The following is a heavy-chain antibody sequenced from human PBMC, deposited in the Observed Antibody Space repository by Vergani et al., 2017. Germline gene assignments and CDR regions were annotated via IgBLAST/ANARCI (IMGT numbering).Heavy chain of an antibody. J-gene: IGHJ3*02. CDR1: GGSISSSSYY. CDR2: IYYSGST. Sequence: QLQLQESGPGLVKPSETLSLTCTVSGGSISSSSYYWGWIRQPPGKGLEWIGGIYYSGSTYYNPSLKSRVTISVDTSKNQFSLKLSSVTAADTAVYYCARGRSPYGSGLVAFDIWGQGTMVTVSS. D-gene: IGHD3-10*01. CDR3: ARGRSPYGSGLVAFDI. V-gene: IGHV4-39*07.